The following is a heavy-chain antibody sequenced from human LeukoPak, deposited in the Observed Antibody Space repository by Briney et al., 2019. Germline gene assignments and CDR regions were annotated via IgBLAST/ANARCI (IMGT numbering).Heavy chain of an antibody. CDR3: ARGRYSSSWYVGNYYYYYYMDV. CDR1: GFTVSSNY. CDR2: IYSGGST. D-gene: IGHD6-13*01. Sequence: GGSLRLSCSASGFTVSSNYMSWVRQAPGKGLEWVSVIYSGGSTYYADSVKGRFTISRDNSKNTLYLQMNSLRAEDTAVYYCARGRYSSSWYVGNYYYYYYMDVWGKGTTVTVSS. V-gene: IGHV3-53*01. J-gene: IGHJ6*03.